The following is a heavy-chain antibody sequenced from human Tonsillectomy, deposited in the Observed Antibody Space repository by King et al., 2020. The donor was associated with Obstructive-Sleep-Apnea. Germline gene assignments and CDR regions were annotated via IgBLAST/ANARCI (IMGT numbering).Heavy chain of an antibody. J-gene: IGHJ6*02. D-gene: IGHD3-22*01. CDR1: GFSFSDYP. V-gene: IGHV3-30*04. CDR2: ISSDGRIK. CDR3: TRDKRYDSSGYPRYYGMDV. Sequence: VQLVESGGGVVQPGRSLRLSCAASGFSFSDYPTHWVRQAPGKGLEWLAVISSDGRIKFYTDSVKGRLTISRDNSKSTLYLQMNSLRVEDSAVYYCTRDKRYDSSGYPRYYGMDVWGQGTTVTVSS.